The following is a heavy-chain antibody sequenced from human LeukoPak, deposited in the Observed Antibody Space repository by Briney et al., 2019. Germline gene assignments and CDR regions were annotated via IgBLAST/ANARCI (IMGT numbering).Heavy chain of an antibody. CDR3: ARETEYDAFDI. CDR1: GFTFSSYE. D-gene: IGHD1-1*01. J-gene: IGHJ3*02. CDR2: ISSSGSTI. V-gene: IGHV3-48*03. Sequence: PGGSLRLSCAASGFTFSSYEMNWVRQAPGKGLEWITYISSSGSTIYYADSVKGRFTITGDNAKNSQYLQMNILRVEDTAVYYCARETEYDAFDIWGQGTMVTVSS.